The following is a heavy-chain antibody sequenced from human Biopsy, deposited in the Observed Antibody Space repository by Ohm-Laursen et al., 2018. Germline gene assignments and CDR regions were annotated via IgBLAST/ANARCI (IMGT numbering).Heavy chain of an antibody. CDR2: INQSGST. V-gene: IGHV4-34*01. CDR3: ARGSGYFKLDV. D-gene: IGHD5-12*01. J-gene: IGHJ6*02. Sequence: TLSLTCAVNGESSSSYFWNWIRQPPGKGLEWIGEINQSGSTKYNPSLKRRATLSADSSNSQFSLRLTSVTAADTAIYYCARGSGYFKLDVWGQGTTVTVSS. CDR1: GESSSSYF.